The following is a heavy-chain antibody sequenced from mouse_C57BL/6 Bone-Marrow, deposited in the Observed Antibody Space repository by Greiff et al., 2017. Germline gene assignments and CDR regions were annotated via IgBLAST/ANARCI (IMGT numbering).Heavy chain of an antibody. Sequence: QDQLQQSGAELVRPGASVTLSCKASGYTFTDYEMHWVKQTPVHGLEWIGAIDPETGGTAYNQKFKGKAILTADKSSSTAYMELRSLTSEDSAVYYCTLIYYYGSRDYWGQGTTLTVSS. V-gene: IGHV1-15*01. CDR3: TLIYYYGSRDY. D-gene: IGHD1-1*01. CDR1: GYTFTDYE. CDR2: IDPETGGT. J-gene: IGHJ2*01.